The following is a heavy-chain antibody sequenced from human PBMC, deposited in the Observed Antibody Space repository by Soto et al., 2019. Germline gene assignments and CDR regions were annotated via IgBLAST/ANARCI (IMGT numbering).Heavy chain of an antibody. Sequence: SETLSLTCTVSGGSISSYYWSWIRQPPGKGLEWIGYIYYSGSTNYNPSLKSRVTISVDTSKNQFSLKLSSVTAADTAVYYCARQQVRDWNYVSTYYYFDYWGQGTLVTVSS. J-gene: IGHJ4*02. D-gene: IGHD1-7*01. CDR1: GGSISSYY. CDR3: ARQQVRDWNYVSTYYYFDY. CDR2: IYYSGST. V-gene: IGHV4-59*08.